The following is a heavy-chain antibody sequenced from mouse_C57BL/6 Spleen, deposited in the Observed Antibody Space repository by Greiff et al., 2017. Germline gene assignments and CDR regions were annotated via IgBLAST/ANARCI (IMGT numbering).Heavy chain of an antibody. D-gene: IGHD1-1*01. CDR3: AKAYGSGYGFAY. J-gene: IGHJ3*01. V-gene: IGHV1-82*01. Sequence: QVQLQQSGPELVKPGASVKISCKASGYAFSSSWMNWVKQRPGKGLEWIGRIYPGDGDTNYNGKFKGKATLTADKSSSTAYMQLSSLTSEDSAVYFCAKAYGSGYGFAYWGKGTLVTVSA. CDR2: IYPGDGDT. CDR1: GYAFSSSW.